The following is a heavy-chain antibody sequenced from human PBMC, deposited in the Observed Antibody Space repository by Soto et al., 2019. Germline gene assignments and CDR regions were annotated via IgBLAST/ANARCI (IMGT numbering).Heavy chain of an antibody. D-gene: IGHD3-16*01. V-gene: IGHV1-69*13. Sequence: GASVKVSCKASGGTFSSYAISWVRQAPGQGLEWMGGIIPIFGTANYAQKFQGRVTITADESTSTAYMELSSLRSEDTAVYYCARVLGGYTTSGLYYYYGMDVWGQGTTVTVSS. CDR2: IIPIFGTA. J-gene: IGHJ6*02. CDR1: GGTFSSYA. CDR3: ARVLGGYTTSGLYYYYGMDV.